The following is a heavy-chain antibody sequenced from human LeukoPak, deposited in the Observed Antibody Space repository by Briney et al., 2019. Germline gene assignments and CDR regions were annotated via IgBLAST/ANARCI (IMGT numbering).Heavy chain of an antibody. D-gene: IGHD3-22*01. CDR2: ISNDGGGT. J-gene: IGHJ5*02. V-gene: IGHV3-23*01. CDR3: AKGSSGYFADL. Sequence: GGSLRLSCTASGFIFNNFGLMWVRQAPGQGLERVSAISNDGGGTTYADFVKGRFTISRDNSKNTLFLQMNSLRAEDTALYYCAKGSSGYFADLWGQGTLVSVS. CDR1: GFIFNNFG.